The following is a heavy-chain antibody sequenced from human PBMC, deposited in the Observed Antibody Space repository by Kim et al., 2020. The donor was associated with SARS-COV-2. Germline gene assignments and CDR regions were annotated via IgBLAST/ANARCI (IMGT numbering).Heavy chain of an antibody. V-gene: IGHV3-15*01. CDR3: TTDLIVVVITGLN. J-gene: IGHJ4*02. D-gene: IGHD3-22*01. Sequence: CAEPVKGRFTISRDDSKSTLYLQMKSLKAEDTTVYYCTTDLIVVVITGLNWGQGTLVTVSS.